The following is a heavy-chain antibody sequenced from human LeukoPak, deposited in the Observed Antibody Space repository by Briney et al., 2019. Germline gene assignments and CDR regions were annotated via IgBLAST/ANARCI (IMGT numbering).Heavy chain of an antibody. J-gene: IGHJ4*02. Sequence: GGSLRLSCAASGLTFSKAWMSWVRQAPGKGLEWVGRIKSKIDGGTIEYAAPVKGRFTISRDDSKNTQYLQMNSLKTEDTAVYYCTTDGYCSGGNYYSFDYWGQGTLVTVSS. CDR2: IKSKIDGGTI. V-gene: IGHV3-15*01. D-gene: IGHD2-15*01. CDR1: GLTFSKAW. CDR3: TTDGYCSGGNYYSFDY.